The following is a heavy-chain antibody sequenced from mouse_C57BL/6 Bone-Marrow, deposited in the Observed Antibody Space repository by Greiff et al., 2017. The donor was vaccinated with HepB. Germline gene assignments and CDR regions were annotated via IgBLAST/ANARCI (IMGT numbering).Heavy chain of an antibody. D-gene: IGHD1-1*01. CDR1: GYTFTDYE. V-gene: IGHV1-15*01. CDR2: IDPETGGT. J-gene: IGHJ4*01. CDR3: TKFITTVYAMDY. Sequence: QVQLQESGAELVRPGASVTLSCKASGYTFTDYEMHWVKQTPVHGLEWIGAIDPETGGTAYNQKFKGKAILTADKSSSTAYMELRSLTSEDSAVYYCTKFITTVYAMDYWGQGTSVTVSS.